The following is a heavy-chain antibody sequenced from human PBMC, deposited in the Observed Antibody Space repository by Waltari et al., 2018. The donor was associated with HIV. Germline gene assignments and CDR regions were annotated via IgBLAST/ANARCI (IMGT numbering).Heavy chain of an antibody. V-gene: IGHV3-53*01. CDR1: GFTVNSNY. CDR3: ARDRPNYYDSSGYSSVFDV. D-gene: IGHD3-22*01. CDR2: IDSGGST. J-gene: IGHJ3*01. Sequence: QLVESGGGLIQPGGSLRLSCAASGFTVNSNYVNWVRQAPGKGLEWVSVIDSGGSTYYADSVKGRFTISRDNSKNTIYLQMNSLRAEDTAVYYCARDRPNYYDSSGYSSVFDVWGQGTMVTVSS.